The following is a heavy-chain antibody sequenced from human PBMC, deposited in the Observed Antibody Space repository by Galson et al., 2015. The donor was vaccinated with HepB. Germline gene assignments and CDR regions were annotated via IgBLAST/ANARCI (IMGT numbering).Heavy chain of an antibody. Sequence: PALVKPTQTLTLTCTFSGFSLSTSGVGVGWIRQPPGKALEWLALIYWDDEKRYSPSLKNRLTITKDTSKNQVVLTMTNMDPVDTATYYCARTSEYSSSVGYYYYGMDVWGQGTTVTVSS. CDR1: GFSLSTSGVG. CDR2: IYWDDEK. J-gene: IGHJ6*02. V-gene: IGHV2-5*02. CDR3: ARTSEYSSSVGYYYYGMDV. D-gene: IGHD6-6*01.